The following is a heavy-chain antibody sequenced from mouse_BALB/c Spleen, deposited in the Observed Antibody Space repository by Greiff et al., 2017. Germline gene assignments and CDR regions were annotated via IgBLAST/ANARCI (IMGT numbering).Heavy chain of an antibody. CDR1: GFTFSSFG. CDR2: ISSGSSTI. D-gene: IGHD2-10*02. J-gene: IGHJ4*01. CDR3: GPYGRYPVVSGLGD. V-gene: IGHV5-17*02. Sequence: EVKLMESGGGLVQPGGSRKLSCAASGFTFSSFGMHWVRQAPEKGLEWVAYISSGSSTIYYADTVKGRFTISIDNPKNTLFLQMTSLRSEDTAVYYCGPYGRYPVVSGLGDWGQGTSVTVSS.